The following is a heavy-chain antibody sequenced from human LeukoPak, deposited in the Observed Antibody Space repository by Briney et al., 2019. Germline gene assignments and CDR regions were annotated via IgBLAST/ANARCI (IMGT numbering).Heavy chain of an antibody. D-gene: IGHD5-12*01. V-gene: IGHV4-39*01. CDR3: ARLGGYXLSRNAFDI. CDR2: AYVNGHT. CDR1: GGSVSSTAYY. J-gene: IGHJ3*02. Sequence: PSETLSLTCTVSGGSVSSTAYYWGWIRQTPGKGLEWIGNAYVNGHTYYNPSLKSRVTIVVDTSKNEFSLKLSSVTAAGTAVYYXARLGGYXLSRNAFDIWGRGTLVTVSS.